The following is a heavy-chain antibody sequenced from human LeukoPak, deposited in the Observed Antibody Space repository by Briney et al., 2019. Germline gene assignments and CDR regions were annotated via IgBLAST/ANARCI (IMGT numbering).Heavy chain of an antibody. CDR2: IYYSGST. J-gene: IGHJ5*02. CDR1: GGSFSGYY. CDR3: ARVSPQRSFDP. V-gene: IGHV4-31*11. Sequence: PSETLSLTCAVYGGSFSGYYWSWIRQHPGKGLEWIGYIYYSGSTYYNPSLKSRVTISVDTSKNQFSLKLSSVTAADTAVYYCARVSPQRSFDPWGQGTLVTVSS.